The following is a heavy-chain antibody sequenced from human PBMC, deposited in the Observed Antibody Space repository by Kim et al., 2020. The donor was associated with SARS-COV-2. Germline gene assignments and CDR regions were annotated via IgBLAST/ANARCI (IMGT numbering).Heavy chain of an antibody. J-gene: IGHJ4*02. CDR2: ISYDGSNK. CDR1: GFTFSSYA. D-gene: IGHD3-22*01. V-gene: IGHV3-30*04. Sequence: GGSLRLSCAASGFTFSSYAMHWVRQAPGKGLEWVAVISYDGSNKYYADSVKGRFTISRDNSKNTLYLQMNSLRAEDTAVYYCARDRRGYYDSSGYYFSRRSGGFDYWGQGTLVTVSS. CDR3: ARDRRGYYDSSGYYFSRRSGGFDY.